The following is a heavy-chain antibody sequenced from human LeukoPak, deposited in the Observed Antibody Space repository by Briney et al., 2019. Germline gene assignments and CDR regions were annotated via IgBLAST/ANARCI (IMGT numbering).Heavy chain of an antibody. CDR1: GNSFLSYW. CDR3: ARHRGYSYSYIDY. CDR2: IYPGDSDT. V-gene: IGHV5-51*01. Sequence: GESLKISCKGSGNSFLSYWIGWVRQMPGKGLEWMGIIYPGDSDTRYSPSFQGQVTISADQSINTAYLQWSSLKASDTAMYYCARHRGYSYSYIDYWGQGTLVTVSS. D-gene: IGHD5-18*01. J-gene: IGHJ4*02.